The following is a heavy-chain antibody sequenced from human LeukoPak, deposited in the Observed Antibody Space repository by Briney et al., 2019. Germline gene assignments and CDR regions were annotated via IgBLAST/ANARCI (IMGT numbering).Heavy chain of an antibody. CDR2: ISWNSGSI. J-gene: IGHJ3*02. Sequence: GGSLRLSCAASGFTFDDYAMHWVRQAPGKGLEWVSGISWNSGSIGYADSVKGRFTISRDNAKNSLYLQMNSLRAEDTALYYCAREGGGYSYGYAAFDIWGQGTMVTVSS. CDR3: AREGGGYSYGYAAFDI. V-gene: IGHV3-9*01. CDR1: GFTFDDYA. D-gene: IGHD5-18*01.